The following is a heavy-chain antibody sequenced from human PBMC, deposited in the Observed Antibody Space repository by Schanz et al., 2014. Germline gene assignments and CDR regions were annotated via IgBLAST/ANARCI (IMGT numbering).Heavy chain of an antibody. CDR2: MSYDGSIK. CDR3: AKDSTRIDIVLVPTAIDY. J-gene: IGHJ4*02. D-gene: IGHD2-2*01. V-gene: IGHV3-30*18. Sequence: QVQLVESGGGVVQPGRSLRLSCAASGFTFSSYGMHWVRQAPGKGLEWVAAMSYDGSIKYYGDSVKGRFTISRDNSKNTLYLHMNTLRSEDTAVYYCAKDSTRIDIVLVPTAIDYWGQGTLVTVSS. CDR1: GFTFSSYG.